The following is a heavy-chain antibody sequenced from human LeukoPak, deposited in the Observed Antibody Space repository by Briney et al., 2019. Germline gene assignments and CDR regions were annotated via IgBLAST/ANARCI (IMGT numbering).Heavy chain of an antibody. Sequence: ASVKVSCKASGYTFTSYDINWVRQATGQGLEWMGWMNPNSGNTGYAQKFQGRVTMTRNTSISTAYMELSSLRSEDTAVYYCARAGPAAIFSALFGITYYYYYYMDVWGKGTTVTVSS. CDR2: MNPNSGNT. V-gene: IGHV1-8*01. J-gene: IGHJ6*03. CDR1: GYTFTSYD. CDR3: ARAGPAAIFSALFGITYYYYYYMDV. D-gene: IGHD2-2*01.